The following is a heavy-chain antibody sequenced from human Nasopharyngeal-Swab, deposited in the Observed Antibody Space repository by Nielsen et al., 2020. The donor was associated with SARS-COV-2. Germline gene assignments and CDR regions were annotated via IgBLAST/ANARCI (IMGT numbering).Heavy chain of an antibody. CDR2: IYYSGST. CDR1: GGSISSANYY. D-gene: IGHD1-1*01. V-gene: IGHV4-39*02. CDR3: ARDLEGAEASDY. J-gene: IGHJ4*02. Sequence: SETLSLTCTVSGGSISSANYYWGWIRQPPGKGLEWIGDIYYSGSTYYNPSLKSRVTISLDTSKNQFSLRLSSVTAADTAVYYCARDLEGAEASDYWGQGTLLTVSS.